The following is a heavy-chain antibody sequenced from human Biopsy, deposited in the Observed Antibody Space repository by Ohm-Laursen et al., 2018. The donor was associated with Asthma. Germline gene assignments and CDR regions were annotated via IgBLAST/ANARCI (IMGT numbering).Heavy chain of an antibody. V-gene: IGHV3-23*01. J-gene: IGHJ4*02. CDR2: ISGGGGLQ. Sequence: SLRLSCSASGFTFSSYALTWVRQAPGQGLEWVSGISGGGGLQYYADSVKGRFTISRDNSKNTLYLQMNSLRAEDTARYYCAKVAGTYYYDSTGYPGVDHWGQGTPVTVSS. CDR1: GFTFSSYA. CDR3: AKVAGTYYYDSTGYPGVDH. D-gene: IGHD3-22*01.